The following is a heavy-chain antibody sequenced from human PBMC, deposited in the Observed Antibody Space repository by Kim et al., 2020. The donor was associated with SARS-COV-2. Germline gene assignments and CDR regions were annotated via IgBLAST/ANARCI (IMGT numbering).Heavy chain of an antibody. Sequence: YYNPSLKSRVSISVDTSKNHFSLELRSVTAADTAVYYWARLTWNQGGWFHPWGQGTLVTVSS. CDR3: ARLTWNQGGWFHP. V-gene: IGHV4-31*02. D-gene: IGHD1-1*01. J-gene: IGHJ5*02.